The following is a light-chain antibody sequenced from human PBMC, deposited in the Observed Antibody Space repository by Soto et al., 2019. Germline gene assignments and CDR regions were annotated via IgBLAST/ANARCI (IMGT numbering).Light chain of an antibody. CDR1: SSNIGNNY. Sequence: QSVRTQPPSVSAAPGQKVTISCSGSSSNIGNNYVSWYQQLPGTAPKLLIYDNNKRPSGIPDRFSGSKSGTSATLGITGLQTGDEADYYCETWDSSLGAGVFGGGTQLTVL. CDR3: ETWDSSLGAGV. CDR2: DNN. J-gene: IGLJ3*02. V-gene: IGLV1-51*01.